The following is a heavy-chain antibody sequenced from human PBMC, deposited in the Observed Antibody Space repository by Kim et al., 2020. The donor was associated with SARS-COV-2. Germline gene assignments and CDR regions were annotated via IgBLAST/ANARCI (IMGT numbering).Heavy chain of an antibody. D-gene: IGHD3-9*01. Sequence: GGSLRLSCAASGFTFSSYGMHWVRQAPGKGLEWVAVIWYDGSNKYYADSVKGRFTISRDNSKNTLYLQMNSLRAEDTAVYYCARDLEGVRYFDWLVDYWGQGTLVTVSS. CDR3: ARDLEGVRYFDWLVDY. V-gene: IGHV3-33*01. J-gene: IGHJ4*02. CDR1: GFTFSSYG. CDR2: IWYDGSNK.